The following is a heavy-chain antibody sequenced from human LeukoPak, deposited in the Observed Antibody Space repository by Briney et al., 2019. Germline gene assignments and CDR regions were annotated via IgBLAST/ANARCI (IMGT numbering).Heavy chain of an antibody. CDR2: ISNDGSNK. V-gene: IGHV3-30*03. J-gene: IGHJ3*02. Sequence: GGSLRLSCAASGFTFSSYGMHWVRQAPGKGLEWEAVISNDGSNKYYADSVKGRFTISRDNSKNTLYLQMNSLRAEDTAVYYCARRRDDYIWDDAFDIWGQGTMVTVSS. CDR3: ARRRDDYIWDDAFDI. CDR1: GFTFSSYG. D-gene: IGHD3-16*01.